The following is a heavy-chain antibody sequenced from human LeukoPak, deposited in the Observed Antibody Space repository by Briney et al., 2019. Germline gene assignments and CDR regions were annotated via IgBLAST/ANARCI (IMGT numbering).Heavy chain of an antibody. V-gene: IGHV4-34*01. CDR2: INHSGST. CDR3: ARKGARQLVPRWFDP. Sequence: PSETLSLTCAVYGGSFSGYYWSWIRQPPGKGLEWIGEINHSGSTNYNPSPKSRVTISVDTSKNQFSLKLSSVTAADTAVYYCARKGARQLVPRWFDPWGQGTLVTVSS. J-gene: IGHJ5*02. D-gene: IGHD6-13*01. CDR1: GGSFSGYY.